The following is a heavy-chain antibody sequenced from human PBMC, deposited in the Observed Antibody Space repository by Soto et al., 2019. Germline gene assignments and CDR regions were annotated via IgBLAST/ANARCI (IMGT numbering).Heavy chain of an antibody. J-gene: IGHJ6*03. CDR2: ISGSGGST. D-gene: IGHD6-25*01. CDR3: AKKGRADYYMDV. CDR1: GFTFSSYA. V-gene: IGHV3-23*01. Sequence: GGSLRLSCAASGFTFSSYAMSRVRQAPGKGLEWVSAISGSGGSTYYADSVKGRFTISRDNSKNTLYLQMNSLGAEDTAVYYCAKKGRADYYMDVWGKGTTVTVSS.